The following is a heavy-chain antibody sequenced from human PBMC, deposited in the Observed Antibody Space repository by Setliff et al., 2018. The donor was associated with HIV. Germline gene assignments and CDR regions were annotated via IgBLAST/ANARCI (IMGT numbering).Heavy chain of an antibody. J-gene: IGHJ4*02. Sequence: SETLSLTCAVSGYSISSGFYWGWIRQPPGKGLEWIGSIYHSGSTYYNPSLRSRVTISVDTSKNQFSLKLSSVTAADTAVYYCARGRRRSSTPYYFDYWGQGTLVTVPS. V-gene: IGHV4-38-2*01. CDR2: IYHSGST. CDR1: GYSISSGFY. CDR3: ARGRRRSSTPYYFDY.